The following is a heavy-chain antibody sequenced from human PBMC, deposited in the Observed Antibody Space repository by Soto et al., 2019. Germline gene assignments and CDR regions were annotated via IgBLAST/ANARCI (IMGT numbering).Heavy chain of an antibody. CDR3: ARAPLEEGLLYID. CDR1: GGTFSSYT. J-gene: IGHJ4*02. CDR2: IIPILGIA. Sequence: QVQLVQSGAEVKKPGSSVKVSCKASGGTFSSYTISWVRQAPGQGLEWMGRIIPILGIANYAQKFQGRVTITADKSTSTAYMELSSLRSEDTAVYYCARAPLEEGLLYIDWGQGTLDTVSS. D-gene: IGHD3-16*01. V-gene: IGHV1-69*02.